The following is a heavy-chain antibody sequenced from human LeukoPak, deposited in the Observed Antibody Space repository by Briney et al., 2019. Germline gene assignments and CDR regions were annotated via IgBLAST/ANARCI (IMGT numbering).Heavy chain of an antibody. D-gene: IGHD6-13*01. J-gene: IGHJ6*03. CDR1: GGSISNYY. V-gene: IGHV3-20*04. CDR2: INWNGGST. Sequence: ETLSLTCTVSGGSISNYYWGWIRQAPGKGLEWVSGINWNGGSTGYADSVKGRFTISRDNAKNSLYLQMNSLRAEDTALYYCASVEYSSSPYYYYMDVWGKGTTVTVSS. CDR3: ASVEYSSSPYYYYMDV.